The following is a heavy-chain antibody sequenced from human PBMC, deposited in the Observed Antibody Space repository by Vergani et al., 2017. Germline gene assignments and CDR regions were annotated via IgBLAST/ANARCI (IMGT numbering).Heavy chain of an antibody. J-gene: IGHJ4*02. V-gene: IGHV3-23*01. CDR1: GFTFSRHA. CDR2: IKNTGDST. CDR3: GRGSDNYN. D-gene: IGHD5-24*01. Sequence: DVQLLESGGNLVQPGGSLRLSCAASGFTFSRHAMSWVRQGNGQGLEWVSSIKNTGDSTHSADSVKGRFTISRDNSKNTLYLQMNSLRVEDTTVYYCGRGSDNYNWGQGTLVTVSS.